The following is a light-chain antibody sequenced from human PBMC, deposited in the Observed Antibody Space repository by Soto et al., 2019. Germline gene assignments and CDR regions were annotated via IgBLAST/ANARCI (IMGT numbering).Light chain of an antibody. CDR1: SGHNSYA. Sequence: QSVLTQSPSASASLGASVKLTCTLSSGHNSYAIAWHQQQPEKGPRFLMKLNSDGSHTKGDGIPHRFSGSSSGTERYLTISSLQSEDEADYYCQTWDTGVVFGGGTKLTVL. V-gene: IGLV4-69*01. CDR3: QTWDTGVV. CDR2: LNSDGSH. J-gene: IGLJ3*02.